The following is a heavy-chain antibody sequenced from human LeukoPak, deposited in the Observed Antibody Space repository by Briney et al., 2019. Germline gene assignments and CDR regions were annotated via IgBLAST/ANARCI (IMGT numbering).Heavy chain of an antibody. CDR1: GGSMSSYY. CDR2: IYHSGST. J-gene: IGHJ4*02. V-gene: IGHV4-59*01. CDR3: ARLRGNYFPDY. Sequence: PSETLSLTCAVSGGSMSSYYWSWIRQPPGKGLEWIGYIYHSGSTNYNPSLKSRVTISVDTSKNQFSLKLSSVTAADTAVYYCARLRGNYFPDYWGQGTLVTVSS. D-gene: IGHD4-11*01.